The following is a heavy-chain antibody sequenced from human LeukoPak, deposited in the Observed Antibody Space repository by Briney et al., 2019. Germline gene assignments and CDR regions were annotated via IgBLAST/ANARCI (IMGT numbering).Heavy chain of an antibody. D-gene: IGHD3-3*01. CDR3: ARGYDFWSGYYTY. Sequence: SETLSLTCAVYGGSFSGYCWTWIRQPPGKGLEWIGEINHSGSTNYNPSLKSRVTISVDTSKNQFSLKLSSVTAADTAVYYCARGYDFWSGYYTYWGQGTLVTVSS. J-gene: IGHJ4*02. CDR1: GGSFSGYC. V-gene: IGHV4-34*01. CDR2: INHSGST.